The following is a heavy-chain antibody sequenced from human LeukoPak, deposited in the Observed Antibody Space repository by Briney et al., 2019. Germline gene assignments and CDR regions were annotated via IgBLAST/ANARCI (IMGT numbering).Heavy chain of an antibody. CDR3: ARDRKWGSSWQKYWYFDL. Sequence: ASVKVSCKASGGTFSSYAIGWVRQAPGQGLEWMGGIIPISGTANYAQKFQGRVTITTDESTSTAYMELSSLRSEDTAVYYCARDRKWGSSWQKYWYFDLWGRGTLVTVSS. CDR2: IIPISGTA. CDR1: GGTFSSYA. J-gene: IGHJ2*01. D-gene: IGHD6-13*01. V-gene: IGHV1-69*05.